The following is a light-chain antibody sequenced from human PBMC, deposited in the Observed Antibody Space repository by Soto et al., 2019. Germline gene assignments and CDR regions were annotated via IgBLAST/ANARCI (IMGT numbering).Light chain of an antibody. J-gene: IGKJ1*01. CDR1: QSVNRNY. Sequence: EIVLTQSPATLSLSPGERATLSCRASQSVNRNYIAWYQQKPGQAPRLLIYGASTRATGVPDRFSGSGSGTDFTLTISRLEPEDFAVYHCQQYGSLSWTFGQGTKV. V-gene: IGKV3-20*01. CDR2: GAS. CDR3: QQYGSLSWT.